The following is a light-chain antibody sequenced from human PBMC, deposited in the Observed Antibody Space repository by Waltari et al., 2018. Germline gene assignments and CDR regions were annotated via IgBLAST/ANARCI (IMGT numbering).Light chain of an antibody. CDR3: QTWGTGIRV. Sequence: QLVLTQSPSASASLGASVKLTCTLSSGHSSYGIAWHQQQPEKGPRYLMKVNSDGSHTKGDGIPARFSGSSSGAERYLSISSLQSEDEADYYCQTWGTGIRVFGGGTKLTVL. CDR2: VNSDGSH. V-gene: IGLV4-69*01. J-gene: IGLJ3*02. CDR1: SGHSSYG.